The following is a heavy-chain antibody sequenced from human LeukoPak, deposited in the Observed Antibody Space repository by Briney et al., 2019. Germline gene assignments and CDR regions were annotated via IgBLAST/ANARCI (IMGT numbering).Heavy chain of an antibody. Sequence: GGSLRLSCAASGFTFSGFSLHWVRQASGKGLEWVGRIRNKANNYATTYAASVRGRFTISRDDSKNTAYLQMNSLETEDTALYYCATSSNAYNDHWGQGTLVTVSS. CDR1: GFTFSGFS. CDR3: ATSSNAYNDH. CDR2: IRNKANNYAT. V-gene: IGHV3-73*01. D-gene: IGHD5-24*01. J-gene: IGHJ4*02.